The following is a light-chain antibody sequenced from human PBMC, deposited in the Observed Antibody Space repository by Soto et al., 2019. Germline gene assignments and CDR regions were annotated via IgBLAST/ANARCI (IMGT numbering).Light chain of an antibody. CDR3: QQRSDWPLS. CDR1: QSVSSY. J-gene: IGKJ4*01. V-gene: IGKV3-11*01. CDR2: DAS. Sequence: EIVLTQSPATLSLSPGERATLSCRASQSVSSYLAWYQQKPGQAPRLLIYDASNSAPGIPARFSGSGSGTDFTLTISSLEPEDCAVYYCQQRSDWPLSFGGGIKVEIK.